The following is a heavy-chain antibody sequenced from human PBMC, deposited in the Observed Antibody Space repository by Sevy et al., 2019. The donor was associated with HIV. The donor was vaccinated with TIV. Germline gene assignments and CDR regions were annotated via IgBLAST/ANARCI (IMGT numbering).Heavy chain of an antibody. CDR3: ARAPPVVVVPGAPSWFDP. CDR2: IIPSGIT. J-gene: IGHJ5*02. Sequence: SETLSLTCAVYGGSFSGYYWSWIRQPPGKGLEWIGEIIPSGITNYNPSLKSRVTISVDTSKNQFSLRLNSVTAADTAVYYCARAPPVVVVPGAPSWFDPWGQGTLVTVSS. D-gene: IGHD2-2*01. V-gene: IGHV4-34*12. CDR1: GGSFSGYY.